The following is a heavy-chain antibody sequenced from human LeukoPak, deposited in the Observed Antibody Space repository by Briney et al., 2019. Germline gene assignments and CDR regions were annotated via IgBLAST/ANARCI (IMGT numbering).Heavy chain of an antibody. CDR3: AKAPGGAPAAMWFDP. CDR1: GFTFSSYA. CDR2: ISGSGGST. J-gene: IGHJ5*02. D-gene: IGHD2-2*01. Sequence: GGSLRLSCAASGFTFSSYAMSWVRQAPGKGLEWVSAISGSGGSTYYADSVKGRFTISRDNSKNTLYLQMNSLRAEDTAVYYCAKAPGGAPAAMWFDPWGQGTLVTVSS. V-gene: IGHV3-23*01.